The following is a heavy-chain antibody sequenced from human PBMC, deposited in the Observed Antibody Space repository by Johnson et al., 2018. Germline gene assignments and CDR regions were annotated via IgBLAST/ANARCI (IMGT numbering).Heavy chain of an antibody. Sequence: VQLVESGGGLVQPGGSLRLSCAASGFTFSSYSMNWVRQAPGKGLEWVSYISSSISTIYSADSVNGRLTIPRDTAKNSRYLQMNSLRAEDTAVYYCAYCSSTSCYAYRNAFEIWGQGTMVTVSS. CDR2: ISSSISTI. CDR1: GFTFSSYS. V-gene: IGHV3-48*01. D-gene: IGHD2-2*01. CDR3: AYCSSTSCYAYRNAFEI. J-gene: IGHJ3*02.